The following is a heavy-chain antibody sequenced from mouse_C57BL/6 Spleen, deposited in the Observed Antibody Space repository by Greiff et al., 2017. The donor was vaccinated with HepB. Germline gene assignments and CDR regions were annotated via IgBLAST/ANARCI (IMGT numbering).Heavy chain of an antibody. CDR1: GYTFTDYN. Sequence: VQLKQSGPELVKPGASVKMSCKASGYTFTDYNMHWVKQSHGKSLEWIGYINPNNGVTSYNQKFKGKATLTVNKSSSTAYMELRSLTSEDSAVYYCANYYVSSYWYFDVCGTGTTVTVSS. CDR3: ANYYVSSYWYFDV. J-gene: IGHJ1*03. D-gene: IGHD1-1*01. CDR2: INPNNGVT. V-gene: IGHV1-22*01.